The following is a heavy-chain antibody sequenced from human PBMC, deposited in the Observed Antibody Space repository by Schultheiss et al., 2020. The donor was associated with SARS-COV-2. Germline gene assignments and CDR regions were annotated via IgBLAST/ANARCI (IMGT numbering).Heavy chain of an antibody. V-gene: IGHV3-23*01. J-gene: IGHJ4*02. D-gene: IGHD6-19*01. CDR2: ISGSGGST. Sequence: GGSLKLSCAASGFTFSSYAMSWVRQAPGKGLEWVSAISGSGGSTYYADSVKGRFTISRDNSKNTLYLQMNSLRAEDTAVYYCAKSLAVAGTFDYWGQGTLVTVSS. CDR1: GFTFSSYA. CDR3: AKSLAVAGTFDY.